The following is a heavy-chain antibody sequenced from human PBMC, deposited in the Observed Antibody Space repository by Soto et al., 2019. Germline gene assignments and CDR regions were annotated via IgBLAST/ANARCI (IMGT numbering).Heavy chain of an antibody. CDR1: GGSISSGGYY. CDR2: IYYSGST. D-gene: IGHD3-10*01. Sequence: QVQLQESGPGLVKPSQTLSLTCTVSGGSISSGGYYWSWIRQHPGKGLEWIGYIYYSGSTYYNPSLKSRVTLSEDTSKNQFSLKLSSVTAADTAVYYCARDSGSSSPFDPWGQGTLVTVSA. J-gene: IGHJ5*02. V-gene: IGHV4-31*03. CDR3: ARDSGSSSPFDP.